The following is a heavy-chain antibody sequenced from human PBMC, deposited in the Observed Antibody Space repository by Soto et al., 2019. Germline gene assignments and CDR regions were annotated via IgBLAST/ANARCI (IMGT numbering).Heavy chain of an antibody. CDR2: IYTSGST. J-gene: IGHJ4*02. CDR3: ARDEYYDSSGYAAY. Sequence: LSLTCTVSGGSISSYYWSWIRQPAGKGLEWIGRIYTSGSTNYNPFLKSRVTMSVDTSKNQFSLKLSSVTAADTAVYYCARDEYYDSSGYAAYWGQGTLVTVSS. D-gene: IGHD3-22*01. V-gene: IGHV4-4*07. CDR1: GGSISSYY.